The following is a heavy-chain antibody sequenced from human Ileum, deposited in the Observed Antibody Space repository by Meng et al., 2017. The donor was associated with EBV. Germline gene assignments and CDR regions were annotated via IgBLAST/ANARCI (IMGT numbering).Heavy chain of an antibody. D-gene: IGHD3-16*01. CDR2: IFHAGNT. CDR3: ARGSHYTWDV. J-gene: IGHJ4*02. V-gene: IGHV4-4*02. Sequence: QVQLEESGPGLVKPSGTLALTCGFSGDSIISTDTWGSWVRQPPGKGLEWIGEIFHAGNTNYNPSLKSQVTMSVDTSKNQFSLNLSSVTAADSAVYYCARGSHYTWDVWGQGTLVTVSS. CDR1: GDSIISTDTW.